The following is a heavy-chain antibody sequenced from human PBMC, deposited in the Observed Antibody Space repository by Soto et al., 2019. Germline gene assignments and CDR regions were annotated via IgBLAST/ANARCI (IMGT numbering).Heavy chain of an antibody. CDR1: GFPFSSYN. J-gene: IGHJ4*02. V-gene: IGHV3-48*02. CDR3: SFNGTLRAY. Sequence: GGSLRLSCAASGFPFSSYNTNWVRQAPGKGLEWVSYISGSGDTMSYADSVKGRFTISRDNAKNSLYLQMNSLRDEDTAVYYCSFNGTLRAYWGQGTLVTVSS. CDR2: ISGSGDTM.